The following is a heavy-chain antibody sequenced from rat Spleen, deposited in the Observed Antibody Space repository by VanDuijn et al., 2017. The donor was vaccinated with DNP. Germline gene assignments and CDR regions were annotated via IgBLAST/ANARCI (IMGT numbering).Heavy chain of an antibody. Sequence: EVQLQESGPGLVKPSQSLSLTCSVTGYSITSNYWGWIRQFPGNKVEYIGHITYSGNTNYNPSLVSRISITRDTSKNHFFLQLNSVTTEDTATYYCGRYGLRVYFEYWGQGVMVTVSS. CDR2: ITYSGNT. J-gene: IGHJ2*01. CDR3: GRYGLRVYFEY. D-gene: IGHD1-7*01. CDR1: GYSITSNY. V-gene: IGHV3-1*01.